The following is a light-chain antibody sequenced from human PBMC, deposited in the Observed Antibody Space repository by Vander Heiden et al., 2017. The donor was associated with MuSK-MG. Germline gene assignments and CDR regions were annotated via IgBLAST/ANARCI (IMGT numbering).Light chain of an antibody. CDR2: YDS. CDR3: QVWDSSSDQWV. V-gene: IGLV3-21*04. J-gene: IGLJ3*02. CDR1: NIGSKS. Sequence: SYVLTQPPSVSVAPGKTARITCGGNNIGSKSVHWYQQKPGQAPVLVIYYDSDRPSGIPERFSGSNSGNTATLTISRVEAGDEADYYCQVWDSSSDQWVFGGGTKLTVL.